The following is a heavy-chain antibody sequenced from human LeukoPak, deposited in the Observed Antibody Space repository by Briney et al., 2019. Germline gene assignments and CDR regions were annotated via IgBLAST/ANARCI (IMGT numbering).Heavy chain of an antibody. CDR2: IDDSGSP. V-gene: IGHV4-39*01. J-gene: IGHJ4*02. CDR1: GGSVSSRSYY. D-gene: IGHD6-19*01. Sequence: PSETLSLTCTVSGGSVSSRSYYWGWLRQPPGKVLEWIGTIDDSGSPYYDPALNSRATISVDTSKNQFSLKLSSVTAADTAVYYCARVVPMYSSDWYDDYWGQGTLVTVSS. CDR3: ARVVPMYSSDWYDDY.